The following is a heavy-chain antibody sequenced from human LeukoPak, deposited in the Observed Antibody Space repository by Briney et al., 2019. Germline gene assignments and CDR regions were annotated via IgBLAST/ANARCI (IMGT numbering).Heavy chain of an antibody. CDR3: ASLRERSYYARGFDY. Sequence: SETLSLTCTVSGGSINTPNYYWGWIRQTPGKGLEWIGNIFYSGGTYYSPSLTSRVTISLDTSRNQFSLKLNSVTAADTAVYYCASLRERSYYARGFDYWGQGTLVTVSS. V-gene: IGHV4-39*01. J-gene: IGHJ4*02. CDR1: GGSINTPNYY. D-gene: IGHD1-26*01. CDR2: IFYSGGT.